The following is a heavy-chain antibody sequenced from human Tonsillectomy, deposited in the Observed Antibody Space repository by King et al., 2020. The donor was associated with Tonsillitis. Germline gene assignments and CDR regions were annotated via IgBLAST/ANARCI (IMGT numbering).Heavy chain of an antibody. V-gene: IGHV4-61*01. CDR2: IYYSGST. J-gene: IGHJ4*02. CDR1: GGSVSSGSYY. D-gene: IGHD5-12*01. CDR3: ARAPFRYSGYDPDY. Sequence: VQLQESGPGLVKPSETLSLTCTVSGGSVSSGSYYWRWIRQPPGKGLEWIGYIYYSGSTNYNPSLKSRVTISVDTSKNQFSLKLSSVTAADTAVDYCARAPFRYSGYDPDYWGQGTLVTVSS.